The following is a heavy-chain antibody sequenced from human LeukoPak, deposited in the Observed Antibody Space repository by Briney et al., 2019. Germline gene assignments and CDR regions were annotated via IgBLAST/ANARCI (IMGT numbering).Heavy chain of an antibody. V-gene: IGHV3-21*01. J-gene: IGHJ4*02. CDR3: ARDFPPDFWSGQINLE. CDR2: ISSSSSYI. Sequence: GRSLRLSCAASGFTFSSYSMNWVRQAPGKGLEWVSSISSSSSYIYYADSVKGRFTISRDNAKNSLYLQMNSLRAEDTAVYYCARDFPPDFWSGQINLEWGQGTLVTVSS. D-gene: IGHD3-3*01. CDR1: GFTFSSYS.